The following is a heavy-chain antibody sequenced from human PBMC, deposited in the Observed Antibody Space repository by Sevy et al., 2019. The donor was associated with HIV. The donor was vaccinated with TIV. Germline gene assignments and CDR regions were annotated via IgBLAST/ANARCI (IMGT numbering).Heavy chain of an antibody. V-gene: IGHV3-30*18. CDR3: AKDHNLWSEGGFLHH. Sequence: GGSLRLSCAASGFTFSSYAIHWVRQTPGKGLEWVAVISYDGNNKYYADSVKGRLTVSRDNSKNTRYAQMNSLRAEDTAVYYCAKDHNLWSEGGFLHHWGQGTLVTVSS. D-gene: IGHD3-10*01. J-gene: IGHJ1*01. CDR2: ISYDGNNK. CDR1: GFTFSSYA.